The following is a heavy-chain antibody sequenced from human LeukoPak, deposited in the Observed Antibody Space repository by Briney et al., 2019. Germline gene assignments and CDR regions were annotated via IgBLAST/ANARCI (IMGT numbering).Heavy chain of an antibody. J-gene: IGHJ3*02. D-gene: IGHD3-22*01. CDR3: TTDRITMIVVVIGAFDI. V-gene: IGHV3-15*01. Sequence: PGGSLRLSCAASGFTFSNAWMSWVRQAPGKGLEWVGRIKSKTDGGTTDYAAPVKGRFTISRDDSKNTLYLQMNSLKTEDTAVYYCTTDRITMIVVVIGAFDIWGQGTMVTVPS. CDR2: IKSKTDGGTT. CDR1: GFTFSNAW.